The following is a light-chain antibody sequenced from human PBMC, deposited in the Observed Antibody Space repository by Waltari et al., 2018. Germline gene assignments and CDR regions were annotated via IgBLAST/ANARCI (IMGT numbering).Light chain of an antibody. J-gene: IGKJ4*01. CDR3: QQRRNWPLT. CDR1: QSVNWY. CDR2: ETS. V-gene: IGKV3-11*01. Sequence: EIVLTQSPATLSLSPGERDTLSCRASQSVNWYLAWYQQRHGQAPRLLIYETSNRATGIPARFSGSESETDITLTISSLEPEDSAVYYCQQRRNWPLTFGGGTKVEIK.